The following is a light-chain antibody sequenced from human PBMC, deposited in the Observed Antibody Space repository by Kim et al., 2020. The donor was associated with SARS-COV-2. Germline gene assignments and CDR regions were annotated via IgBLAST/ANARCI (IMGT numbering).Light chain of an antibody. CDR1: QSVSSNS. CDR2: GAS. V-gene: IGKV3-20*01. Sequence: EIVLTQSSGTLSLSPGERATLSCRASQSVSSNSLAWFQQKPGQAPRLLIYGASSRATGIPDRFSGSGSGTDFTLTISRLEPEDFAVYYCQQYGSSPVTFGQGTKLEI. J-gene: IGKJ2*01. CDR3: QQYGSSPVT.